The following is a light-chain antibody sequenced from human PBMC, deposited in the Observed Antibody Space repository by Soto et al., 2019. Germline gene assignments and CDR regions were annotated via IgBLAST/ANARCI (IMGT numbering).Light chain of an antibody. CDR3: LGNNGVRL. V-gene: IGKV1-5*03. CDR1: QTISSW. Sequence: TLSASVGDRVNITCRASQTISSWLAGYQQKPGKAPKLLIYKASSLESGVPSRFSGSGSGTEFTLIISSRKRGDTRSVCCLGNNGVRLFRQG. CDR2: KAS. J-gene: IGKJ1*01.